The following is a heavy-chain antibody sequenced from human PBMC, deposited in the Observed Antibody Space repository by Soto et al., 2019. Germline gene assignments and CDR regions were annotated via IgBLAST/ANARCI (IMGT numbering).Heavy chain of an antibody. D-gene: IGHD2-15*01. CDR2: INPSGGST. V-gene: IGHV1-46*03. J-gene: IGHJ6*03. Sequence: QVQLVQSGAEVKKPGASVKVSCKASGYTFTSYYMHWVRQAPGQGLEWMGIINPSGGSTSYAQKFQGRVTMTRDTSTSTVYMELSSLRSEDTAVYYCARDRGVVVAASYYYYYMDVWGKGTTVTVSS. CDR1: GYTFTSYY. CDR3: ARDRGVVVAASYYYYYMDV.